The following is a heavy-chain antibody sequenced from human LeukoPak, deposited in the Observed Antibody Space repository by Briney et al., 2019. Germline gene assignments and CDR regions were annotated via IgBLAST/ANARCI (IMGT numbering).Heavy chain of an antibody. CDR3: ARGGYSIFDY. J-gene: IGHJ4*02. CDR1: GGSISNYY. D-gene: IGHD6-13*01. V-gene: IGHV4-4*07. CDR2: IYSSGST. Sequence: SETLSLTCTVSGGSISNYYWSWIRQPAGKGLEFIGRIYSSGSTSYNPSLKSRVTMSVDTSKNQFSLRLSSVTAADSAMYYCARGGYSIFDYWGQGTLVTVSS.